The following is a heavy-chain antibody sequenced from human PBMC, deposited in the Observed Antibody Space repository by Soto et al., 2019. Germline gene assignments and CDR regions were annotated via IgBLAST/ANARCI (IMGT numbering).Heavy chain of an antibody. V-gene: IGHV4-59*01. CDR3: ATSYGKAWYTY. J-gene: IGHJ4*02. CDR2: IHYSGST. CDR1: GGSISSYY. D-gene: IGHD6-13*01. Sequence: SETLSLTCTVSGGSISSYYWSWIRQPPGKGLEWIGYIHYSGSTNYNPSLKSRVTISVDTSKNQFTLKLTSVTVADTAVYYCATSYGKAWYTYWSQGTQVTVSS.